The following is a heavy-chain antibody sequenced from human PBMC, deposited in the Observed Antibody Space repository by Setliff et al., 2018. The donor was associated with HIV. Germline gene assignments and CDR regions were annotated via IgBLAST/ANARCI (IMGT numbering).Heavy chain of an antibody. J-gene: IGHJ6*03. CDR2: INTNTGNP. CDR1: GYTFTTYA. V-gene: IGHV7-4-1*02. Sequence: ASVKVSCKASGYTFTTYAMNWVRQAPGQGLEWMGWINTNTGNPTYAQGFTGRFVFSLDTSVSTAYLQISSLKAEDTAVDYCAREVVVAGVHYYNMDVWGKGTTVTVSS. CDR3: AREVVVAGVHYYNMDV. D-gene: IGHD2-15*01.